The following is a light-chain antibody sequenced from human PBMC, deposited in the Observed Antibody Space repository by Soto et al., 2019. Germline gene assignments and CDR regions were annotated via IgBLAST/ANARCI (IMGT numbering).Light chain of an antibody. CDR1: SSDVGAYKF. CDR2: EVS. J-gene: IGLJ1*01. Sequence: QSALTQPASVSGSPGQSITISCTGTSSDVGAYKFVSWYQQHPGKAPKLIIYEVSNRPSGVSNRFSGSKSGNTASLTISGLQAEDEADYSCSSYTSSSTQVLGTGTKLTVL. V-gene: IGLV2-14*01. CDR3: SSYTSSSTQV.